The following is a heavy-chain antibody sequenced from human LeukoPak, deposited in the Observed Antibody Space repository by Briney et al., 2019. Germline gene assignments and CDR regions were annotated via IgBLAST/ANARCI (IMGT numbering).Heavy chain of an antibody. J-gene: IGHJ4*02. V-gene: IGHV3-74*01. CDR2: ITSSGSGT. CDR3: RVTQQWLVGLDY. CDR1: GFTFSSYW. D-gene: IGHD6-19*01. Sequence: GGSLRLSCAASGFTFSSYWMHWVRQAPGKGLVWVSRITSSGSGTSYADSVKGRFTISRDNAKNTLYLQMNSLKTEDTAVYYCRVTQQWLVGLDYWGQGTLVTVSS.